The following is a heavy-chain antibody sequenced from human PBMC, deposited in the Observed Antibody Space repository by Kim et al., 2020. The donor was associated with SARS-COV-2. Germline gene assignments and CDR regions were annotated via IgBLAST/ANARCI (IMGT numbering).Heavy chain of an antibody. J-gene: IGHJ5*02. V-gene: IGHV3-53*01. CDR3: ARGNPWSWFDP. CDR1: GFTVSTNY. D-gene: IGHD3-3*01. CDR2: IYSDETT. Sequence: WSLRLSCAASGFTVSTNYMSWVRQAPGKGLEWGSVIYSDETTYYADSVKGRFTISRDNSQNTLYLQMNSLRADDTAVYYCARGNPWSWFDPWGQGTLVT.